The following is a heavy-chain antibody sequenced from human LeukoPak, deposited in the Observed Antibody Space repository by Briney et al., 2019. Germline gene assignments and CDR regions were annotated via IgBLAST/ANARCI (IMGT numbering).Heavy chain of an antibody. J-gene: IGHJ4*02. V-gene: IGHV1-2*02. D-gene: IGHD5-12*01. Sequence: GASVKVSCKASGYTFTSYGISWVRQAPGQGLEWMGWINPNSGGTNYAQKFQGRVTMTRDTSISTAYMELSRLRSDDTAVYYCARGQYSGYEGGLYWGQGTLVTVSS. CDR1: GYTFTSYG. CDR3: ARGQYSGYEGGLY. CDR2: INPNSGGT.